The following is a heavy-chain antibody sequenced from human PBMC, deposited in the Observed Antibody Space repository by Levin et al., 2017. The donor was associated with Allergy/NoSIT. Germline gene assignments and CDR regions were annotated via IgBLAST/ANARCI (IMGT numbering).Heavy chain of an antibody. CDR1: GYTFDDFW. V-gene: IGHV5-51*01. D-gene: IGHD3-10*01. Sequence: RGESLKISCKASGYTFDDFWIGWVRQVPGKGLQWIGVIFPGDSDSRYSPSFESQVTVSVDKTISIAYLQWSNLKASDTGMYFCARRQDYYAAGSFDLWGQGNLVTVSS. CDR3: ARRQDYYAAGSFDL. CDR2: IFPGDSDS. J-gene: IGHJ4*02.